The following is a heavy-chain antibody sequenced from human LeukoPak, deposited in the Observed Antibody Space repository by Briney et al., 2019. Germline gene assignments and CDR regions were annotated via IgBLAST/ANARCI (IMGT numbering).Heavy chain of an antibody. CDR3: AGAVGSAYYYDSSGYNGYYYYGMDV. V-gene: IGHV1-2*04. CDR2: INPNSGGT. Sequence: ASVKVSCKASGYTFTGYYMHWVRQAPGQGLEWMGWINPNSGGTNYAQKFQGWVTMTRDTSISTAYMELSRLRSDDTAVYYCAGAVGSAYYYDSSGYNGYYYYGMDVWGQGTTVTVSS. D-gene: IGHD3-22*01. CDR1: GYTFTGYY. J-gene: IGHJ6*02.